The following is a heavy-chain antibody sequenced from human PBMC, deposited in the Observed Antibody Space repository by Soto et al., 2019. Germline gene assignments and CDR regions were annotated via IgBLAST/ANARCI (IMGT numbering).Heavy chain of an antibody. CDR1: GYTFMNYD. J-gene: IGHJ6*02. D-gene: IGHD5-12*01. CDR2: ISISKGKT. V-gene: IGHV1-18*01. CDR3: ARKGYIGNFGLDV. Sequence: ASGKVCCKASGYTFMNYDVAWVRRAPGQGLQWMGWISISKGKTYYEQSLQGRVTMTTDTVTTTAYMEVRSLRSDDTAVYYCARKGYIGNFGLDVWGQGTTVTVSS.